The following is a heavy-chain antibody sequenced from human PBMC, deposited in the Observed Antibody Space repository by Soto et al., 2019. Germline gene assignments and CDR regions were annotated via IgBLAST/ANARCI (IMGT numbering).Heavy chain of an antibody. Sequence: SVKVSCKASGGTFSSYSIRWVRQAPGQGLDWMGGIIPIFGTANYAQKFQGRVTITADESTSTAYMELSSLRSEDTAVYYCARVRAVAGTWFDPWGQGTLVTVSS. CDR2: IIPIFGTA. CDR3: ARVRAVAGTWFDP. J-gene: IGHJ5*02. D-gene: IGHD6-19*01. CDR1: GGTFSSYS. V-gene: IGHV1-69*13.